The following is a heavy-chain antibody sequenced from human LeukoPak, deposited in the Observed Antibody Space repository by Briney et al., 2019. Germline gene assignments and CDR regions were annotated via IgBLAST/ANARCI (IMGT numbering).Heavy chain of an antibody. D-gene: IGHD3-10*01. V-gene: IGHV4-59*08. CDR2: IYYGGST. Sequence: PSETLSLTCTVSGGSISSYYWSWTRQPPGKGLEWIGYIYYGGSTYSNPSLKGRVTISMDTSKNQFSLNLSSVTAADTAVYYCARSSVSGTYSGGYWGQGILVTVSS. J-gene: IGHJ4*02. CDR3: ARSSVSGTYSGGY. CDR1: GGSISSYY.